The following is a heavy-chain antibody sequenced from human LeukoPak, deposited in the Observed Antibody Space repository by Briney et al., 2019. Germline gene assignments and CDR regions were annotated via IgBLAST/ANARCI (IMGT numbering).Heavy chain of an antibody. D-gene: IGHD1-26*01. CDR2: IIAYNGNT. J-gene: IGHJ4*02. V-gene: IGHV1-18*01. Sequence: ASVKVSCKASGYTFTSYGISWVRQAPGQGLEWMGWIIAYNGNTNYAQKLQCRVTTTTDTSTSTAYMELRSLRTDDTAVYYCAHWGGSYPTLWAHFDYWGQGTLVTVSS. CDR1: GYTFTSYG. CDR3: AHWGGSYPTLWAHFDY.